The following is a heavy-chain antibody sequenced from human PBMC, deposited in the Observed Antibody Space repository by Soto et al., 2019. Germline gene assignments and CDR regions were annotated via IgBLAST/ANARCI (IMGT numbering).Heavy chain of an antibody. D-gene: IGHD3-22*01. CDR2: IIPIFGTA. CDR3: ARPTVYDSGGSDWYFDL. J-gene: IGHJ2*01. CDR1: GGTFSSYA. V-gene: IGHV1-69*01. Sequence: QVQLVQSGAEVKKPGSSVKVSCKASGGTFSSYAISWVRQAPGQGLEWMGGIIPIFGTANYAQKFQGRVTITADESTSTDYMELSSLRSEDTAVYYCARPTVYDSGGSDWYFDLWGRGTLVTVSS.